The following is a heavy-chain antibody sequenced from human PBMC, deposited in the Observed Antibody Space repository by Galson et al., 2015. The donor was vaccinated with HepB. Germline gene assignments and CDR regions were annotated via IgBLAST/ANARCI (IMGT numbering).Heavy chain of an antibody. CDR1: GGTFSSYA. V-gene: IGHV1-69*13. CDR3: ARGAMTTVVTLPFHYYYYGMDV. J-gene: IGHJ6*02. CDR2: IIPIFGIA. Sequence: SVKVSCKASGGTFSSYAISWVRQAPGQGLEWMGGIIPIFGIANYAQKFQGRVTITADESPSTAYMELSSLRSEDTAVYYCARGAMTTVVTLPFHYYYYGMDVWGQGTTVTVSS. D-gene: IGHD4-23*01.